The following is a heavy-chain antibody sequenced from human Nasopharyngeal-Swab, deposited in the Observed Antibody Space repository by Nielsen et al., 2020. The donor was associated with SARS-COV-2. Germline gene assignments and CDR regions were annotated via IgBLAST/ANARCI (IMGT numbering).Heavy chain of an antibody. CDR2: IKSKTDGGTT. V-gene: IGHV3-15*01. Sequence: VRQAPGKGLEWVGRIKSKTDGGTTDYAAPVKGRFTISRDDSKNTLYLQMNSLKTEDTAVYYCTVDYTPYGMDVWGRGTTVTVSS. J-gene: IGHJ6*02. D-gene: IGHD4-11*01. CDR3: TVDYTPYGMDV.